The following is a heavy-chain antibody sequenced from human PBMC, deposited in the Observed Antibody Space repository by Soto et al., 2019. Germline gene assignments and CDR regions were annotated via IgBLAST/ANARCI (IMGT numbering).Heavy chain of an antibody. CDR2: ISYDGSNK. CDR1: GFTFSSYG. CDR3: AKDAAMTTVTTTGYYYYYGMDV. J-gene: IGHJ6*02. D-gene: IGHD4-4*01. V-gene: IGHV3-30*18. Sequence: GSLRLSCAASGFTFSSYGMHWVRQAPGKGLEWVAVISYDGSNKYYADSVKGRFTISRDNSKNTLYLQMNSLRAEDTAVYYCAKDAAMTTVTTTGYYYYYGMDVWGQGTTVTVSS.